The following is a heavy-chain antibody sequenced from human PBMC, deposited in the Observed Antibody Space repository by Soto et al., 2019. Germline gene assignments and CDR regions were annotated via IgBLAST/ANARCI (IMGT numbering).Heavy chain of an antibody. J-gene: IGHJ4*02. D-gene: IGHD3-3*01. V-gene: IGHV2-5*02. CDR1: GFSLTTSGVG. CDR2: IYWDDDK. Sequence: QITLNESGPPVVKPAETLTLTCTFSGFSLTTSGVGVGWIRQSPGKAPEWLALIYWDDDKRYSASLKSRLTTTKDTSKNQVVLTMASVDPADTATYYCAHRILRTVFGLVTTTAIYFDFWGQGTPVVVSS. CDR3: AHRILRTVFGLVTTTAIYFDF.